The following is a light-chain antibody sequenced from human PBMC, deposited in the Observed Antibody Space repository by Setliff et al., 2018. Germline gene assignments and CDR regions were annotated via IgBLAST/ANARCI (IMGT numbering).Light chain of an antibody. J-gene: IGLJ1*01. CDR3: SSYAGGDIYV. Sequence: QSVLTQPPSASGSPGQSVTISCTGTSSDVGTYKLVSWFQQHPGKGPKLVIYEVNRRPSGVPDRFSGSKSGNTAPLTVSGLQAEDEADYYCSSYAGGDIYVFGTGTKGTVL. V-gene: IGLV2-8*01. CDR2: EVN. CDR1: SSDVGTYKL.